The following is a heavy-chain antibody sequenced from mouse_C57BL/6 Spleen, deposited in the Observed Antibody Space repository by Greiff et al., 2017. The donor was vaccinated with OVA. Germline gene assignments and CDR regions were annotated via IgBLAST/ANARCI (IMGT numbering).Heavy chain of an antibody. V-gene: IGHV5-16*01. CDR3: ARDYYGSGYWYFDV. CDR1: GFTFSDYY. Sequence: DVHLVESEGGLVQPGSSMKLSCTASGFTFSDYYMAWVRQVPEKGLEWVANINYDGSSTYYLDSLKSRFIISRDNAKNILYLQMSSLKSEDTATYYYARDYYGSGYWYFDVWGTGTTVTVSS. J-gene: IGHJ1*03. CDR2: INYDGSST. D-gene: IGHD1-1*01.